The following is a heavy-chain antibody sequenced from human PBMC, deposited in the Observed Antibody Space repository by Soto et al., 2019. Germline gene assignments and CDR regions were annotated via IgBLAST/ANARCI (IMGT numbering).Heavy chain of an antibody. Sequence: ASVKVSCKASGYTFTSYYMHWVRQAPGRGLEWMGIINPSGGSTSYAQKFQGRVTMTRDTSTSTVYMELSSLRSEDTAVYYCARDYYVLRYFVWSLRYGMDVWGQGTTVTVSS. J-gene: IGHJ6*02. CDR1: GYTFTSYY. V-gene: IGHV1-46*01. D-gene: IGHD3-9*01. CDR3: ARDYYVLRYFVWSLRYGMDV. CDR2: INPSGGST.